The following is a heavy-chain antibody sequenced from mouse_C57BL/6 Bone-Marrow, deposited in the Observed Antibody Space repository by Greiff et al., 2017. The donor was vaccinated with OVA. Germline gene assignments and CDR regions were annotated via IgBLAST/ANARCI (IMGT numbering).Heavy chain of an antibody. CDR1: GYSITSGYY. Sequence: EVQLQESGPGLVKPSQSLSLTCSVTGYSITSGYYWNWIRQFPGNKLEWMGYISYDGSNNYNPSLKNRISITRDTSKNQFFLKLNSVTTEDTATYYCARDGNGNYRNYYAMDYWGQGTSGTVSS. CDR3: ARDGNGNYRNYYAMDY. V-gene: IGHV3-6*01. J-gene: IGHJ4*01. CDR2: ISYDGSN. D-gene: IGHD2-1*01.